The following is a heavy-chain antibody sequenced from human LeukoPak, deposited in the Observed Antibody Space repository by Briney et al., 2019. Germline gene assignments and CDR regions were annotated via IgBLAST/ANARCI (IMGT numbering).Heavy chain of an antibody. Sequence: GGSLRLSCAASGFTFSNAWMSWVRQAPGKRLEWGGRIKRKTDGGTTDYAAPVKGRFTISRDDSKNTLYLQMNSLKTEDTAVYYCTTGYSYGYIYYYYMDVWGKGTTVTVSS. CDR2: IKRKTDGGTT. D-gene: IGHD5-18*01. J-gene: IGHJ6*03. CDR1: GFTFSNAW. CDR3: TTGYSYGYIYYYYMDV. V-gene: IGHV3-15*01.